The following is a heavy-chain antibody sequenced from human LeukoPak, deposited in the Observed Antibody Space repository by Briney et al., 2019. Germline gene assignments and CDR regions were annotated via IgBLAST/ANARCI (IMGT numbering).Heavy chain of an antibody. CDR3: ARGSDCSGGSCYSSYYYYYMDV. V-gene: IGHV4-4*07. CDR2: IYTSGST. J-gene: IGHJ6*03. Sequence: SETLSLTCTVSGGSISSYYWSWIRQPAGKGLEWIGRIYTSGSTNYNPSLKSRVTISVDKSKNQFSLKLSSVTAADTAVYYCARGSDCSGGSCYSSYYYYYMDVWGKGTTVTVSS. D-gene: IGHD2-15*01. CDR1: GGSISSYY.